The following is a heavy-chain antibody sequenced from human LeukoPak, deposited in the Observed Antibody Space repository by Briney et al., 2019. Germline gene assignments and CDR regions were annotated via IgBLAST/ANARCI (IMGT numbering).Heavy chain of an antibody. J-gene: IGHJ4*02. CDR2: IWYDGSNK. Sequence: GRSLRLSCAASGLTFSSYGMHWVRQAPGKGLEWVAVIWYDGSNKYYADSVKGRFTISRDNSKNTLYLQMNSLRAEDTAAYYCARDGVYCSSTSCYLDYWGQGTLVTVSS. CDR3: ARDGVYCSSTSCYLDY. D-gene: IGHD2-2*01. CDR1: GLTFSSYG. V-gene: IGHV3-33*01.